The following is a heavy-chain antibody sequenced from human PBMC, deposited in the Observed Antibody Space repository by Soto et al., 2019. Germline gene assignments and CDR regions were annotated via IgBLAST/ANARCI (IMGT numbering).Heavy chain of an antibody. Sequence: GGSLRLSCAASVFPFSSYAMSWVLQAQGKGLEWVSAISGSGGSTYYADSVKGRFTISRDNSKKTLYLQMNSLRAEDTAVYYWAKDHPIYGDYLLYYFGYWGQGTLVTVSS. D-gene: IGHD4-17*01. CDR2: ISGSGGST. J-gene: IGHJ4*02. CDR3: AKDHPIYGDYLLYYFGY. CDR1: VFPFSSYA. V-gene: IGHV3-23*01.